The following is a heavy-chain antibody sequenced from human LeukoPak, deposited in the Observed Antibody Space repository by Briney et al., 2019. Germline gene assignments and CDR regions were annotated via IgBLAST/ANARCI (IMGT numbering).Heavy chain of an antibody. CDR2: TYYRSKWYN. Sequence: SPTLSLTFAISGDSVSINSAAWNWIRQSPSRGLEWLGRTYYRSKWYNGYAVSVKGRITINPDTSKNQFSLQLNSVTPEDTAVYYCTRGMQGYIDYWGQGTLVTVSS. CDR3: TRGMQGYIDY. CDR1: GDSVSINSAA. J-gene: IGHJ4*02. V-gene: IGHV6-1*01.